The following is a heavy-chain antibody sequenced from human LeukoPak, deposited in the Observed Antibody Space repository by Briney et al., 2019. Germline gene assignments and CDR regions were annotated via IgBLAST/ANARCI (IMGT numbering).Heavy chain of an antibody. CDR1: GGSITDYY. CDR3: ARQGYYDSSGYYVGFDY. J-gene: IGHJ4*02. D-gene: IGHD3-22*01. Sequence: PSETLSLTCALSGGSITDYYYNWVRQPPGKGLEWIGEINHSGSTTYNPSLKSRVIIAVDTSKNQFSLKLSSVTAADTAVYYCARQGYYDSSGYYVGFDYWGQGTLVTVSS. CDR2: INHSGST. V-gene: IGHV4-34*01.